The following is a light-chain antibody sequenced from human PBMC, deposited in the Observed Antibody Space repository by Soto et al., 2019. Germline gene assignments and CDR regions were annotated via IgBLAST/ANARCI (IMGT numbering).Light chain of an antibody. Sequence: IQMTQSPSTLSASVGDRVTITCRASQSISSWLAWYQQKPGKAPKLLIYDASSLESGVPSSFSGSGSGTEFTLPISSLQPDDVETYYCQQYNSYSWTFGQGTKVEIK. V-gene: IGKV1-5*01. CDR1: QSISSW. CDR3: QQYNSYSWT. CDR2: DAS. J-gene: IGKJ1*01.